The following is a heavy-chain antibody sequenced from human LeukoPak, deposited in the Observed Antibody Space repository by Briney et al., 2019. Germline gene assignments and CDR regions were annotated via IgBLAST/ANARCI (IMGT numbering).Heavy chain of an antibody. CDR1: GFTFSSYG. V-gene: IGHV3-30*02. J-gene: IGHJ6*02. CDR3: AKGFGEFSYYYYGMDV. D-gene: IGHD3-10*01. CDR2: IPYDGSNK. Sequence: AGGSLRLSCAASGFTFSSYGIHWVRQAPGKGLEWVTFIPYDGSNKFYADSVKGRFTISRDNSKNTLYLQMNSLRPEDTAVYYCAKGFGEFSYYYYGMDVWDQGTTVTVSS.